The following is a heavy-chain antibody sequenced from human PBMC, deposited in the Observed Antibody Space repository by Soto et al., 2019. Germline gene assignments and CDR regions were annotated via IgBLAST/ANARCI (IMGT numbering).Heavy chain of an antibody. CDR3: ARPLMTGWELLINVY. CDR2: IKQDGSEK. Sequence: GGSLRLSCAASGCTFSNHWMSWIRQAPGKGLEWVANIKQDGSEKYYVDSVKGRFTISRDNANNSLYLQMNSLRAEDTAVYYCARPLMTGWELLINVYWGQGTPVTVS. J-gene: IGHJ4*02. D-gene: IGHD1-26*01. CDR1: GCTFSNHW. V-gene: IGHV3-7*01.